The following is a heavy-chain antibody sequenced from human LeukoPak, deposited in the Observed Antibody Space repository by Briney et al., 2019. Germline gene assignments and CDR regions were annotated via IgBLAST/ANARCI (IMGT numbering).Heavy chain of an antibody. CDR2: IYYISNT. J-gene: IGHJ4*02. V-gene: IGHV4-59*01. CDR1: GGSISSYH. CDR3: ARTQSQSGSYFYYFGY. D-gene: IGHD1-26*01. Sequence: SETLSLTCTVSGGSISSYHWSWIRQPPGGGLEWIGYIYYISNTNYNPSLKSRVTMSVDPSKNQFSLKLNSVTAADTAVYYCARTQSQSGSYFYYFGYWGQGTLVTVSS.